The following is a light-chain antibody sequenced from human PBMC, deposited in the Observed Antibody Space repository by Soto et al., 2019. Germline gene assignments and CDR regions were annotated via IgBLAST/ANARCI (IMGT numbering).Light chain of an antibody. CDR3: QTGGTGPGV. V-gene: IGLV4-69*01. CDR1: SGHSSYA. J-gene: IGLJ3*02. CDR2: LNSDGSH. Sequence: QLVLTQSPSASASLGASVKLTCTLSSGHSSYAIAWHQQQPEKGPRYLMKLNSDGSHSKGDGIPDRFSGSSSGAERYLTISSLQSEDEADYYCQTGGTGPGVFGGGTKLTVL.